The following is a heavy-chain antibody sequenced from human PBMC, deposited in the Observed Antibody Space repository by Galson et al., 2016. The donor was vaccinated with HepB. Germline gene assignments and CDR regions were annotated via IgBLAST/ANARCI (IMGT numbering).Heavy chain of an antibody. Sequence: SLRLSCAASGFTFNTYSMNWVRQAPGKGLEWIAYIRGGNTNTDYAVSVKGLFTISRDDATNSLFLQMNSLRDEDTAIYYCARDHYWAFDYWGQGTLVSVSS. V-gene: IGHV3-48*02. CDR1: GFTFNTYS. D-gene: IGHD2-8*02. CDR2: IRGGNTNT. J-gene: IGHJ4*02. CDR3: ARDHYWAFDY.